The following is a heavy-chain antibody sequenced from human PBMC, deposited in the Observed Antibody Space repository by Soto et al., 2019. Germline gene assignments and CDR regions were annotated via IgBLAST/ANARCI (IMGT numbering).Heavy chain of an antibody. CDR2: ISGNGGDT. Sequence: EVQLLDSGGGLVQPGESLRLSCAASGFTFSSRAMTWLRQTPGKGLEWVSTISGNGGDTFYADSMRGRVTISRDNSKSTLYLQMDGLRVEDTALYYCAIWGHMSWFEYWGQGTLVTVSS. J-gene: IGHJ4*02. D-gene: IGHD3-16*01. CDR1: GFTFSSRA. CDR3: AIWGHMSWFEY. V-gene: IGHV3-23*01.